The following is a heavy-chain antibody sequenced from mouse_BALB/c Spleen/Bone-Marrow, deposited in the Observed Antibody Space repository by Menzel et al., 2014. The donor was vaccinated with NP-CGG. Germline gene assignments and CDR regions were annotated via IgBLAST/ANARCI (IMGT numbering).Heavy chain of an antibody. CDR1: GYIFTSYW. V-gene: IGHV1-76*01. CDR3: ASGVTTGWFVY. Sequence: QVQLQQSGAELVRPGASVKLSCKTSGYIFTSYWIHWVKQRSGQGLEWIARIYPGSGSTYYNEKFEGKATLTADKSSSTAYMQLSSLKSEDSSFYFCASGVTTGWFVYWGQGTLVTVSA. D-gene: IGHD2-2*01. J-gene: IGHJ3*01. CDR2: IYPGSGST.